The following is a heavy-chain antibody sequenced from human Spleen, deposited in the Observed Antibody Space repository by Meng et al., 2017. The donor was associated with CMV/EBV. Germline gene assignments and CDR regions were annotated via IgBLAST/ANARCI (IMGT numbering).Heavy chain of an antibody. J-gene: IGHJ4*02. CDR1: GFSVSNNY. Sequence: GGSLRLSCAASGFSVSNNYMSWVRQAPGQGLEWVSLIYDVGTTFYADSVKGRFTISRDNAKNSLYLQMNTLRVDDTTLYYCVRDGHSWNFDYWGQGSLVTVSS. CDR2: IYDVGTT. CDR3: VRDGHSWNFDY. V-gene: IGHV3-53*01. D-gene: IGHD6-13*01.